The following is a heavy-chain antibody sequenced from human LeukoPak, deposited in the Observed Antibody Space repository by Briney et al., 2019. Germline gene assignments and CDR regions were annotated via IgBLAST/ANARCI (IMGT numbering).Heavy chain of an antibody. V-gene: IGHV1-2*04. CDR3: ARAVREKQYNWFDP. CDR2: INPNSGGT. J-gene: IGHJ5*02. CDR1: GYTFTGYY. Sequence: ASVKVSCKASGYTFTGYYMHWVRQAPGQGVEWMGWINPNSGGTNYAQKFQGWVTMTRDTSISTAYMELSRLRSDDTAVYYCARAVREKQYNWFDPWGQGTLVTVSS. D-gene: IGHD3-10*01.